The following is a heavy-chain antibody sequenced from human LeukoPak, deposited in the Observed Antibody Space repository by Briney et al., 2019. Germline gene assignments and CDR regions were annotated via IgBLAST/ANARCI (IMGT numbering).Heavy chain of an antibody. Sequence: GGSLRLSCAASGFTFSNYWMSWVRQAPGKGLEWVAHINQDGSEEHYMDSVKARFIISRDNAKNSLSLQMDSLRAEDTAVYYCARNRYRLDYWGQGTLVTVSS. D-gene: IGHD1-1*01. V-gene: IGHV3-7*01. CDR1: GFTFSNYW. CDR2: INQDGSEE. J-gene: IGHJ4*02. CDR3: ARNRYRLDY.